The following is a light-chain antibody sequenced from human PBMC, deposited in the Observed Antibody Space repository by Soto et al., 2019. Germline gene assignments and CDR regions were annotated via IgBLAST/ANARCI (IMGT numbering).Light chain of an antibody. J-gene: IGLJ3*02. V-gene: IGLV2-14*01. Sequence: QSALTQPASVSGSPGQSITIFCTGTSSDVGGYNYVSWYQQNPGKAPKLIIYEVSRRPSGVSSRFSGSKSGNTASLTISGLQAEDEADYYCSSYTSSNTVFGGGTKLTVL. CDR1: SSDVGGYNY. CDR3: SSYTSSNTV. CDR2: EVS.